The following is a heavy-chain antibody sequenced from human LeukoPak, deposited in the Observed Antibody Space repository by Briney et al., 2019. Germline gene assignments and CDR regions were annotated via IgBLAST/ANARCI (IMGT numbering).Heavy chain of an antibody. V-gene: IGHV3-23*01. CDR3: ARDADYYDRTGDLDS. J-gene: IGHJ5*01. Sequence: GGSLRLSCGASGFTFSSHAMSWVRQAPGKGLEWVSGISDSGGRKYYADSVKGRFTISRDNSKDTLYLQMNSLRAEDTAIYYCARDADYYDRTGDLDSWGQGTLVTVSS. CDR1: GFTFSSHA. CDR2: ISDSGGRK. D-gene: IGHD3-22*01.